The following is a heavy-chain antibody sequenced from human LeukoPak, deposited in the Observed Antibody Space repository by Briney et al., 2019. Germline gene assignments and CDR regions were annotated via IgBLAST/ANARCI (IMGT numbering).Heavy chain of an antibody. D-gene: IGHD1-26*01. Sequence: PSETLSLTCAVYGGSFSGYYWSWIRQPPGKGLEWIGEINHSGSTNYNPSLKSRVTISVDTSKNQFSLKLSSVTAADTAVYYCARRREAYYGMDVWGQGTTVTVSS. J-gene: IGHJ6*02. V-gene: IGHV4-34*01. CDR3: ARRREAYYGMDV. CDR1: GGSFSGYY. CDR2: INHSGST.